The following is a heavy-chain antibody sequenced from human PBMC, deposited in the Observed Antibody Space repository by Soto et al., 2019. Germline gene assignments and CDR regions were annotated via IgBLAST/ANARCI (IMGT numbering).Heavy chain of an antibody. CDR1: GGSINSGGYC. J-gene: IGHJ4*02. CDR3: SRGILV. D-gene: IGHD5-18*01. Sequence: QVQLQESGPGLVKPSQTLSLTCTVSGGSINSGGYCWSWIRQHPVKGLDWIGCISYGGSTSYNPSLESRVTISVDTSKNQFSLKLSSVTAADTAVYCCSRGILVWGQGTLITVSS. CDR2: ISYGGST. V-gene: IGHV4-31*03.